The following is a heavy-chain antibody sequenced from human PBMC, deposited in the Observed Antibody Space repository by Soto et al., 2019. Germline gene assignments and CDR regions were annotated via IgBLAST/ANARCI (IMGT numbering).Heavy chain of an antibody. CDR1: GFSLSTSGVG. V-gene: IGHV2-70*12. J-gene: IGHJ4*02. CDR3: ARAPQYYDGSAYYYYFDF. CDR2: IDWDGDK. D-gene: IGHD3-22*01. Sequence: SGPTLVNPTQPLTLTCTFSGFSLSTSGVGVGWIRQPPGKALEWLARIDWDGDKYYSTSLQTRLTISKDTSKNQVVLTLTNMDPVDTATYYCARAPQYYDGSAYYYYFDFWGQGTPVTVSS.